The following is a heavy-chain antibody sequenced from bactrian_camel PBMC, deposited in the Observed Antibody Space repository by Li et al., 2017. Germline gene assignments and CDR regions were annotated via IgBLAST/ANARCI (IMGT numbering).Heavy chain of an antibody. CDR2: MYTGDSLSYNLGGAS. CDR1: GRTDVSRC. Sequence: QLVESGGGSVQTGGSLRLSCVVTGRTDVSRCMGWSRQVPGKEREGIAAMYTGDSLSYNLGGASYYADSVKGRFTVSQDNANNTLYLQMNNLRPEDTAIYTCAAGPLAVAASWLNPTRYEHWGQGTQVTVS. J-gene: IGHJ4*01. CDR3: AAGPLAVAASWLNPTRYEH. D-gene: IGHD2*01. V-gene: IGHV3S32*01.